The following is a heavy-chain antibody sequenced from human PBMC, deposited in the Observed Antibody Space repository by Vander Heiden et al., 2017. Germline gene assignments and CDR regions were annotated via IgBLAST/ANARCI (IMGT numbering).Heavy chain of an antibody. Sequence: QVQLQESGPGLVKPSETLSLTCTVSGDSVTSGRYYWSWIRQPPGKGLEWIGFVYHSGNTNFNPALKSRVTISIDTSKNQFSLKLSSVTAADTAVYYCARDNGDYRRWFDPWGQGTLVTVSS. D-gene: IGHD4-17*01. CDR3: ARDNGDYRRWFDP. CDR1: GDSVTSGRYY. V-gene: IGHV4-61*01. CDR2: VYHSGNT. J-gene: IGHJ5*02.